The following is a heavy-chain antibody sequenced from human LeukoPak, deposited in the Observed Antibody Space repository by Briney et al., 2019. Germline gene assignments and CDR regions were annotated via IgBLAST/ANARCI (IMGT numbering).Heavy chain of an antibody. Sequence: SETLSLTCTVSGGSIRSYYWSWIRQPPGKGLEWIGSIYHSGSAYYNPSLRSRVALSVDTSKNQFSLSLSSVTAADTAIYYCARIYCSGGSCYEGRESYYYYYYMDVWGRGTTVTVSS. CDR3: ARIYCSGGSCYEGRESYYYYYYMDV. CDR1: GGSIRSYY. CDR2: IYHSGSA. V-gene: IGHV4-59*08. D-gene: IGHD2-15*01. J-gene: IGHJ6*03.